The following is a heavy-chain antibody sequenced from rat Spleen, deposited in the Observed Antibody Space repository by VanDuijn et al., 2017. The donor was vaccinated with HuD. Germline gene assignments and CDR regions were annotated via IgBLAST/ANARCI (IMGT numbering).Heavy chain of an antibody. V-gene: IGHV5-25*01. CDR1: GFTFSSFP. D-gene: IGHD4-6*01. J-gene: IGHJ2*01. CDR2: ISPSGGFT. CDR3: ARHWGY. Sequence: EVQLVESGGGLVQPGRSLKLSCAASGFTFSSFPMAWVRQAPKKGLEWVAYISPSGGFTYYRDSVKGRFTVSRDNAKSTLSLQMDSLRSEDTATYYCARHWGYWGQGVMVTVSS.